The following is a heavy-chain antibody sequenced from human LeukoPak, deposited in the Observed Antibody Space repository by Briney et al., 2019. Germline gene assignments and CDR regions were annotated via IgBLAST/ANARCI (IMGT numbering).Heavy chain of an antibody. D-gene: IGHD1-26*01. CDR3: AKYRGLRGSWDHDY. CDR1: GFTFSSYA. V-gene: IGHV3-23*01. CDR2: ISGSGGST. J-gene: IGHJ4*02. Sequence: GGSLRLSCAASGFTFSSYAMSWVRQAPGKGLEWVSAISGSGGSTYYADSVKGRFTISRDNSKNTLYLQMNSLRAEDTAVYYCAKYRGLRGSWDHDYWGQGTLVTVSS.